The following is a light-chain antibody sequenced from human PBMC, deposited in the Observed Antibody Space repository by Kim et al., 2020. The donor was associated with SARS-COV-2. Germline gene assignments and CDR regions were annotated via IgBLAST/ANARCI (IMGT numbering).Light chain of an antibody. CDR1: QSVSTN. CDR2: DAS. J-gene: IGKJ4*01. Sequence: SLSHGERATLSCRASQSVSTNLAWYQQTPGQAPRLLIYDASNRATGIPARFSGSGSGTDFTLTINSLEPEDFAVYYCQQRTNRVTFGGGTKVDIK. CDR3: QQRTNRVT. V-gene: IGKV3-11*01.